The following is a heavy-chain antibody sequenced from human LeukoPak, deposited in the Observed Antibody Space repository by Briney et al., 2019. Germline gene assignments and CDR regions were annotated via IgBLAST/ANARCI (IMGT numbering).Heavy chain of an antibody. CDR2: IKEDGSVE. CDR1: GFSFSSNW. CDR3: VRVAPALSY. D-gene: IGHD3-16*02. J-gene: IGHJ4*02. Sequence: TGGSLRLSCAASGFSFSSNWTSWVRQAPGKGLEWLTNIKEDGSVEDFVDSVKGRFTISRDNAKTSLYLQMNSLRAEDTAVYYCVRVAPALSYWGQGTLVTVSS. V-gene: IGHV3-7*04.